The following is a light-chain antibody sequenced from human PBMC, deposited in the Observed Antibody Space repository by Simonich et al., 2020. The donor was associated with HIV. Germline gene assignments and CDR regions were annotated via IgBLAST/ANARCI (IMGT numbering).Light chain of an antibody. Sequence: DIQLTQSPSFLSASVRDRVTITCRASQGISNYLAWYQQRPGKAPKLLIYAASTLQGGVPSRFSGSGSGTEFTLTIGSLQPDDFATYYCQQYNSYSLTFGGGTKVEIK. CDR3: QQYNSYSLT. J-gene: IGKJ4*01. CDR2: AAS. CDR1: QGISNY. V-gene: IGKV1-9*01.